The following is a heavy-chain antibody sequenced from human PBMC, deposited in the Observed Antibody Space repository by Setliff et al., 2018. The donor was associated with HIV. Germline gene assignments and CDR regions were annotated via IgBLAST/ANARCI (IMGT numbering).Heavy chain of an antibody. CDR1: GYPFSTYF. CDR3: ASGRQQLVLGVDY. J-gene: IGHJ4*02. V-gene: IGHV1-46*01. D-gene: IGHD6-13*01. CDR2: INPSGGSI. Sequence: GASVKVSCKASGYPFSTYFMHWVRQAPGQGLEWMGIINPSGGSITYAQKFQGRVTITRDTSTSTVYMELSSLRSEDTAVYYCASGRQQLVLGVDYWGQGTLVTVSS.